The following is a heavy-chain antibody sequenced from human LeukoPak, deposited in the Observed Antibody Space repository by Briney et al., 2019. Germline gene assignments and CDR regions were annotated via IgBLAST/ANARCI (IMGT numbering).Heavy chain of an antibody. D-gene: IGHD3-16*01. V-gene: IGHV4-39*07. Sequence: PSETLSLTCTVSGGSISSSSYYWGWIRQPPGKRLEWIGSIYYSGSTYYNPSLKSRVTISVDTSKNQFSLNLSSVTAADTAVYYCARESWSYASKFHYWGQGTLVTVSS. CDR2: IYYSGST. J-gene: IGHJ4*02. CDR3: ARESWSYASKFHY. CDR1: GGSISSSSYY.